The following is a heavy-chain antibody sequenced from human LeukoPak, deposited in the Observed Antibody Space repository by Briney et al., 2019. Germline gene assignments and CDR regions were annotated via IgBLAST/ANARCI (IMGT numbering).Heavy chain of an antibody. J-gene: IGHJ6*02. CDR2: IRYDGSNK. CDR1: GFTFSSYG. Sequence: GGSLRLSCAASGFTFSSYGMHWVRQAPGKGLEWVAFIRYDGSNKYYADSVKGRFTISRDNSKNTLYPQMNSLRAEDTAVYYCAKDGGDYYYGMDVWGQGTTVTVSS. CDR3: AKDGGDYYYGMDV. D-gene: IGHD2-21*01. V-gene: IGHV3-30*02.